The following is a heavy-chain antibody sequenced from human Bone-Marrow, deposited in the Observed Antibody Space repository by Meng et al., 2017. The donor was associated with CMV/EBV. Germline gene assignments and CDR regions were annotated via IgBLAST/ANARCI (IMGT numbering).Heavy chain of an antibody. CDR1: GGSISSSSYY. J-gene: IGHJ3*02. V-gene: IGHV4-39*07. CDR2: IYYSGST. Sequence: SETLSLTCTVSGGSISSSSYYWGWIRQPPGKGLEWIGSIYYSGSTYYNPSLKSRVTISVDTSKNQFSLQLNSVTPEDTAVYYCARDRLGGSYNRAFDIWGQGTMVTVSS. D-gene: IGHD1-26*01. CDR3: ARDRLGGSYNRAFDI.